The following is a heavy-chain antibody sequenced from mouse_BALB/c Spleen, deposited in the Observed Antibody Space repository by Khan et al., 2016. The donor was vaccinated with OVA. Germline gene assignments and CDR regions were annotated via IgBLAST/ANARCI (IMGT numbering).Heavy chain of an antibody. CDR3: ARVYGGDFDY. V-gene: IGHV3-2*02. CDR2: ISYSGNT. D-gene: IGHD2-10*02. J-gene: IGHJ2*01. Sequence: EVQLQESGPGLVKPSQSLSLTCTVTGFSITSDYAWNWIRQFPGNKLEWLGYISYSGNTKYNPSLKSRTSVTRDTSTNQFFLQLNSVTTEDTATYYCARVYGGDFDYGGQGTTLTVSS. CDR1: GFSITSDYA.